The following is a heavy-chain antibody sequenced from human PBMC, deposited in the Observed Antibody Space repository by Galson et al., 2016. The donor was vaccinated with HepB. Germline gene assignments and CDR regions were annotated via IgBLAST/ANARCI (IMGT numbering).Heavy chain of an antibody. CDR3: ARGSDCSRTSCPQFPEDY. CDR2: ISVDNGNT. V-gene: IGHV1-18*01. CDR1: GYTFTSYG. D-gene: IGHD2-2*01. J-gene: IGHJ4*02. Sequence: SVKVSCKASGYTFTSYGISWVRQAPGQGLEWMGWISVDNGNTNYAQKFQGRVTLTTDTSTSTAYMDLRSLKSDDTAVYYCARGSDCSRTSCPQFPEDYWGQGTLVTVSS.